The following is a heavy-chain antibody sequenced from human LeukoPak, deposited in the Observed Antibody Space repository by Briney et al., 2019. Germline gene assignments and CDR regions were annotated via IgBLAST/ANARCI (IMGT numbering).Heavy chain of an antibody. CDR3: ARHSFRSNSNNWFDP. D-gene: IGHD4-23*01. CDR2: IYYSGST. Sequence: SETLSLTCTVSGGSISSSSYYWGWIRQPPGKGLQWIGSIYYSGSTYYNPSLKSRVTISVDTSKNQFSLKLNSVTAADTAVYYCARHSFRSNSNNWFDPWGQGTLVIVSS. J-gene: IGHJ5*02. V-gene: IGHV4-39*01. CDR1: GGSISSSSYY.